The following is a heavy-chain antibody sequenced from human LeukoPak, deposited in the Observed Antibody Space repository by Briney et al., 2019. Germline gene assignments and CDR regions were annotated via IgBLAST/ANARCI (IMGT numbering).Heavy chain of an antibody. V-gene: IGHV3-7*04. CDR3: AGGSSPGLLDY. Sequence: GGSLRLSCAASGFTFSSYWMSWVRQAPGKGLEWVANIKQDGSEKYYVDSVKGRFTISRDNAKNSLYLQMNSLRAEDTAVYYCAGGSSPGLLDYWGQGTLVTVSS. CDR1: GFTFSSYW. D-gene: IGHD6-6*01. J-gene: IGHJ4*02. CDR2: IKQDGSEK.